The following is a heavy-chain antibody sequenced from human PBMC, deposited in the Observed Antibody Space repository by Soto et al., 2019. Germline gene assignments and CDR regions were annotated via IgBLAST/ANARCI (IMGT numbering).Heavy chain of an antibody. D-gene: IGHD5-12*01. CDR2: IIPIFRTP. Sequence: QVQLVQSGAEVKQPGSSVKVSCQASGVTFSSFAISWVRQAPGQGLEWMGGIIPIFRTPNYAQNLQGRVTITADESTSSVYMELSRLRSEDTAVYYCARSTGSGFRPGTHRFNWFDPWGQGNLVTVSS. J-gene: IGHJ5*02. CDR3: ARSTGSGFRPGTHRFNWFDP. V-gene: IGHV1-69*01. CDR1: GVTFSSFA.